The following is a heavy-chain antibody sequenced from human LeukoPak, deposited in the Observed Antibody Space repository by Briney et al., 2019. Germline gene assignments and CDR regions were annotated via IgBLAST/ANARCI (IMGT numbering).Heavy chain of an antibody. Sequence: GGSLRLSCAASGFTFSSYAMSWVRQAPGKGLEWVSAISGSGGSTYYADSVKGRFTISRDNSKNTLYLQMNSLRAEDTAVYYCAKTPPGYSSGWYLNNFDYWGQGTLVTVSS. CDR2: ISGSGGST. CDR1: GFTFSSYA. V-gene: IGHV3-23*01. J-gene: IGHJ4*02. CDR3: AKTPPGYSSGWYLNNFDY. D-gene: IGHD6-19*01.